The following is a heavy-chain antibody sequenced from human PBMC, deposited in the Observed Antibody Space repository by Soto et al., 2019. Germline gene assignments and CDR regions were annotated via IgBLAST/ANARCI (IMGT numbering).Heavy chain of an antibody. CDR3: ARGTSIRIQLWPYYYYGMDV. J-gene: IGHJ6*02. CDR2: INPTGGST. V-gene: IGHV1-46*01. Sequence: ASVKVSCKASGYTFTNYYIHWVRQAPGQGLEWMGIINPTGGSTNYAQKFQGRVTLTMDTSTSTVYMELSSLRSDDTAVYYCARGTSIRIQLWPYYYYGMDVWGQGTTVTVSS. D-gene: IGHD5-18*01. CDR1: GYTFTNYY.